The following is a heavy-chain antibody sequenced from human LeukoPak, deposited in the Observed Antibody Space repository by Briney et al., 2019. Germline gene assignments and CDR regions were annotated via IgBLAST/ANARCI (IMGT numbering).Heavy chain of an antibody. D-gene: IGHD5-12*01. J-gene: IGHJ4*02. V-gene: IGHV1-8*02. CDR2: MNPNSGNT. CDR1: GYTFTSYG. CDR3: ARGAQRYQVGTNFDY. Sequence: ASVKVSCKASGYTFTSYGISWVRQATGQGLEWMGWMNPNSGNTGYAQKFQGRVTMTRNTSISTAYMELSSLRSEDTAVYYCARGAQRYQVGTNFDYWGQGTLVTVSS.